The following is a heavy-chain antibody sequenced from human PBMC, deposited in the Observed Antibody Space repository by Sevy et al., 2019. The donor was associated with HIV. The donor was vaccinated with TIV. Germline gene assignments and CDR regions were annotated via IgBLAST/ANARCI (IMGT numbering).Heavy chain of an antibody. CDR3: VKAPNDYDNSGWAGLEV. CDR1: GFSFSYYG. Sequence: GGSLRLSCIGSGFSFSYYGIHWVRQSPGKGLDWVALISHDGINEYYADSVKGRFTISRDNSKNTVYLEMNSLRPEDTAVYYCVKAPNDYDNSGWAGLEVWGQGTTVTVSS. J-gene: IGHJ6*02. CDR2: ISHDGINE. D-gene: IGHD3-22*01. V-gene: IGHV3-30*18.